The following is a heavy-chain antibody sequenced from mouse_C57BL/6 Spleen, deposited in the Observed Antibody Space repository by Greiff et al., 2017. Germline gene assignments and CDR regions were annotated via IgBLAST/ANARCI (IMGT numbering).Heavy chain of an antibody. CDR2: IYPGSGNT. CDR3: ARRVIYYGNYDLYFDG. J-gene: IGHJ1*03. D-gene: IGHD2-1*01. V-gene: IGHV1-84*01. CDR1: GYTFTDYY. Sequence: VQLQESGPELVKPGASVKISCKASGYTFTDYYINWVKQRPGQGLEWIGWIYPGSGNTKYNEKFTGKATLTVDTSSSTAYMQLSSLTSADSAVYFGARRVIYYGNYDLYFDGWGTGATVTVSS.